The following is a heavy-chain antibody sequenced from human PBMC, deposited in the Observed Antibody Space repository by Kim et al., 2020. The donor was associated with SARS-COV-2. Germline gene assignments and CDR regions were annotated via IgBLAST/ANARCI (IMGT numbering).Heavy chain of an antibody. CDR1: GGSISSSSYH. CDR2: IYYSGST. J-gene: IGHJ6*02. V-gene: IGHV4-39*01. Sequence: SETLSLSCTVSGGSISSSSYHWGWIRQPPGKGLEWIGSIYYSGSTYYNPSLKRRVTISVDTSKNQFSLKLSSVTAADTAVYYCASISVVVGRVSYYYYGMDVWGQGTTVTVSS. D-gene: IGHD2-15*01. CDR3: ASISVVVGRVSYYYYGMDV.